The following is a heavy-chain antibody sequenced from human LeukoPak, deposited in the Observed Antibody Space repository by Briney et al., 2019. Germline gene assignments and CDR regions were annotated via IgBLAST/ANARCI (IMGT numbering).Heavy chain of an antibody. Sequence: PGGSLRLSCAASGFTFTNAWMSWVRQAPGKGLEWVGRIKSKTGGGTTDYAAPVKGRFSIPRDDSKNTLSLQMNSLKTEDTAVYYCATSYNYGTLWGQGTLVTVSS. D-gene: IGHD5-18*01. V-gene: IGHV3-15*01. CDR3: ATSYNYGTL. CDR2: IKSKTGGGTT. CDR1: GFTFTNAW. J-gene: IGHJ4*02.